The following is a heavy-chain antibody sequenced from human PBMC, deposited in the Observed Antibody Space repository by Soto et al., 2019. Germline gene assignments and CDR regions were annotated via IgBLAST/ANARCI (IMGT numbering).Heavy chain of an antibody. V-gene: IGHV4-4*02. CDR3: ARVVRMTTYDY. CDR1: GDPISSSNW. CDR2: IYHSVSA. Sequence: SETLSLTCAVSGDPISSSNWWSWARQPPGTGLEWVGKIYHSVSANYNPSLKSRVAISVDRSKNQFSLKLSSVTAADTAVYYCARVVRMTTYDYWGQGTLVTVSS. D-gene: IGHD3-16*01. J-gene: IGHJ4*02.